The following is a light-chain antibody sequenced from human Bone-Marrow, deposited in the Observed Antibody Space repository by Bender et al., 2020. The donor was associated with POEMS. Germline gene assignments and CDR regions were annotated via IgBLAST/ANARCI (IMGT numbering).Light chain of an antibody. CDR2: EVS. CDR1: GNDIGTYDL. Sequence: QSALTQPPSVSGSPGQSVTISCTGTGNDIGTYDLVSWYQQPPGTAPQLIIYEVSRPSGVPDRFSGSKSGNTASLTISGLQAEDEADYYCSSYTSRNNLIFGGGTKVTVL. J-gene: IGLJ2*01. CDR3: SSYTSRNNLI. V-gene: IGLV2-18*02.